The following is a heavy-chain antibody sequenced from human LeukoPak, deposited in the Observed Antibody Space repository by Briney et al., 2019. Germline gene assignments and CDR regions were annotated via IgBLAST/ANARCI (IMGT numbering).Heavy chain of an antibody. CDR3: ARFAAVAGKARMD. CDR1: GGSISSGGYY. D-gene: IGHD6-19*01. Sequence: PSETLSLTCTVSGGSISSGGYYWSWIRQPPGKGLEWIGYIYHSGSTYYNPSLKSRVTISVDRSKNQFSLKLSSVTAADTAVYYCARFAAVAGKARMDWGQGTLVTVSS. J-gene: IGHJ4*02. V-gene: IGHV4-30-2*01. CDR2: IYHSGST.